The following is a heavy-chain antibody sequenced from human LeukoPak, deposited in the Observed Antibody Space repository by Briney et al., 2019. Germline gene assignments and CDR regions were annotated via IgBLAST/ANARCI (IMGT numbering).Heavy chain of an antibody. V-gene: IGHV3-30*02. Sequence: PGGSLRLSCAASGFTFSSYAMSWVRQPPGKGLEWVAVIWYDGSNKYYADSVKGRFTISRDNSKNTLYLQMNSLRAEDTAVYYCAKDASYSSGWYVDYYYYGMDVWGQGTTVTVSS. CDR3: AKDASYSSGWYVDYYYYGMDV. CDR1: GFTFSSYA. CDR2: IWYDGSNK. J-gene: IGHJ6*02. D-gene: IGHD6-19*01.